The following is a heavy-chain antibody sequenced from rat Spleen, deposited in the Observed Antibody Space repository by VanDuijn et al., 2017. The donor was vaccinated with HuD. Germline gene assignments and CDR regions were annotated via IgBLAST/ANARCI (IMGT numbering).Heavy chain of an antibody. CDR3: ARQWDY. Sequence: EVQLVESGGGLVQPGRSLKLSCAASGFTFSNYYMAWVRQAPTKGLEWVAYISTGGDNTYYRDPVKGRFTISRDNAKSTLYLQMDSLRPEDTATYNCARQWDYWGQGVMVTVSS. CDR2: ISTGGDNT. CDR1: GFTFSNYY. V-gene: IGHV5-25*01. J-gene: IGHJ2*01.